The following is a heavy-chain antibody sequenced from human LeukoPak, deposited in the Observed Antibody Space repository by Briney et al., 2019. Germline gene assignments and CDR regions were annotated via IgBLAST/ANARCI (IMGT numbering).Heavy chain of an antibody. CDR2: ISAYNGNT. J-gene: IGHJ3*02. D-gene: IGHD3-22*01. Sequence: GASVKVSCKASGYTFTSYGISWVRQAPGQGLEWMGWISAYNGNTNYAQKFQGRVTMTRDTSISTAYMELSRLRSDDTAVYYCARDAGQTYYYDSSGYYSDAFDIWGQGTMVTVSS. V-gene: IGHV1-18*01. CDR3: ARDAGQTYYYDSSGYYSDAFDI. CDR1: GYTFTSYG.